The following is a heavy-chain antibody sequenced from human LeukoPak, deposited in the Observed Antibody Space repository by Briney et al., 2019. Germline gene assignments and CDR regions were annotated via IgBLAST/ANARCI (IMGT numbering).Heavy chain of an antibody. D-gene: IGHD3-3*01. V-gene: IGHV4-59*01. J-gene: IGHJ4*02. Sequence: PSETLSLTCTVSGGSISSYYWSWIRQPPGKGLEWIGYIYYSGSTNYNPPLKSRVTISVDTSKNQFSLKLSSVIAADTAVYYCARVQSTIFGVVTLGYFDYWGQGTLVTVSS. CDR1: GGSISSYY. CDR3: ARVQSTIFGVVTLGYFDY. CDR2: IYYSGST.